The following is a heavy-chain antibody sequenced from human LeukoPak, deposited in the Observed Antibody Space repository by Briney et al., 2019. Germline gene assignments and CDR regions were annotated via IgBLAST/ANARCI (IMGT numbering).Heavy chain of an antibody. CDR2: INAGNGNT. J-gene: IGHJ4*02. Sequence: ASVKVSCKASGYTFTRNAMTWVRQAPGQRLEWMGWINAGNGNTKYSQEFQGRVTITRDTSASTAYMEPSSLRSEDMAVYYCARVPWGASWGRYYFDYWGQGTLVTVSS. CDR3: ARVPWGASWGRYYFDY. D-gene: IGHD2-2*01. CDR1: GYTFTRNA. V-gene: IGHV1-3*03.